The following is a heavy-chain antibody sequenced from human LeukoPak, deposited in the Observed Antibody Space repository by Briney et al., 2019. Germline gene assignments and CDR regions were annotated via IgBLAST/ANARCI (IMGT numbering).Heavy chain of an antibody. CDR1: GYTFTGYY. CDR3: ARAGVPTAISVWFDP. Sequence: GASVKVSCKASGYTFTGYYMHWVRQAPGQGLEWMGWINPNSGGTNYAQKFQGRVTMTRDTSISTAYMELSRLRSDDTAVYYCARAGVPTAISVWFDPWGQGTLVTVSS. J-gene: IGHJ5*02. CDR2: INPNSGGT. D-gene: IGHD2-2*02. V-gene: IGHV1-2*02.